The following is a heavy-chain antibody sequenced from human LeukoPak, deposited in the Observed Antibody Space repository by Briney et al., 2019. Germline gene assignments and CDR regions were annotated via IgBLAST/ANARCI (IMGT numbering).Heavy chain of an antibody. D-gene: IGHD2-21*01. Sequence: SETLSLTCAVYGGSFSGYYWSWIRQPPGKGLEWIGEINHSGSTNYNPSLKSRVTISVDTSKNQFSLKLSSVTAADTAVYYCARRPSYCGGDCTFDYWGQGTLVTVSS. CDR1: GGSFSGYY. CDR3: ARRPSYCGGDCTFDY. CDR2: INHSGST. J-gene: IGHJ4*02. V-gene: IGHV4-34*01.